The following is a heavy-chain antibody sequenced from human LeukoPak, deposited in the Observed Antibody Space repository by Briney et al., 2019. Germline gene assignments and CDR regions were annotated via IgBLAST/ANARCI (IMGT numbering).Heavy chain of an antibody. CDR2: IKEDGSGK. J-gene: IGHJ6*03. Sequence: GGSLRLSCAASGFTFSRNWMSWVRQAPGKGLEWVANIKEDGSGKYYVDSVKGRLTISRDNAKNSLYLQMNSLRAEDTAVYYCARVTTVFGVLKYYYYMDVWGKGTTVTVSS. V-gene: IGHV3-7*01. CDR1: GFTFSRNW. CDR3: ARVTTVFGVLKYYYYMDV. D-gene: IGHD3-3*01.